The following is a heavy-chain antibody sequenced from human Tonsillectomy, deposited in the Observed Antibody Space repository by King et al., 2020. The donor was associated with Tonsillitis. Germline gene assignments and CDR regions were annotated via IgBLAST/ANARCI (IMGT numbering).Heavy chain of an antibody. J-gene: IGHJ4*02. CDR2: IYPGDSDT. CDR1: GYSFTNYW. V-gene: IGHV5-51*01. Sequence: VQLVESGAEVKKPGESLKISCKGSGYSFTNYWIGWVRQMPGKGLEWMGIIYPGDSDTRYSPSFQGQVTISADKSISTAYLQWSSLKASDTAMDYCARQRPFRFIALADRGRWFFDYWGQGTLVTVSS. CDR3: ARQRPFRFIALADRGRWFFDY. D-gene: IGHD6-19*01.